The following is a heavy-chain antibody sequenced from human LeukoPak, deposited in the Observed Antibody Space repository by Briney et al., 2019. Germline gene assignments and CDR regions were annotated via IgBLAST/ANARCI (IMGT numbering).Heavy chain of an antibody. J-gene: IGHJ6*03. D-gene: IGHD2-2*02. CDR3: ARGYCSSTSCYNSYYYYYYMDV. CDR2: INHSGST. Sequence: SETLSLTCAVYGGSFSGYYWSWIRQPPGKGLEWIGEINHSGSTNYNPSLESRVTISVDTSKNQFSLKLSSVTAADTAVYYCARGYCSSTSCYNSYYYYYYMDVWGKGTTVTVSS. CDR1: GGSFSGYY. V-gene: IGHV4-34*01.